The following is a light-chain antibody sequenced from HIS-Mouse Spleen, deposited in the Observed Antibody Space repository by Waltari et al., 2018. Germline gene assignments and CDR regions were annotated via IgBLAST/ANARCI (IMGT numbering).Light chain of an antibody. V-gene: IGLV2-14*03. Sequence: QSALTQPASVSGSPGQSITISCTGTISYVGGSNYVSWYQQHPGKAPKLMIYDVSNRPSGVSNRFSGSKSGNTASLTISGLQAEDEADYYCSSYTSSSTYVFGTGTKVTVL. CDR1: ISYVGGSNY. CDR2: DVS. CDR3: SSYTSSSTYV. J-gene: IGLJ1*01.